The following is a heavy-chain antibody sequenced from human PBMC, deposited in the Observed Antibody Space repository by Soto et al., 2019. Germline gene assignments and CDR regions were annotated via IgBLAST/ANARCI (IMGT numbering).Heavy chain of an antibody. V-gene: IGHV3-66*01. CDR1: GFTVSSNY. CDR3: ARGSYRYKFDY. J-gene: IGHJ4*02. D-gene: IGHD3-16*02. CDR2: IYTGGST. Sequence: GGSLRLSCAASGFTVSSNYMSWVRQAPGKGLEWVSVIYTGGSTYYADSVKGRFTISRDNSKNTLYLQMNSLRAEDTAVYYCARGSYRYKFDYWGQGTLVTVSS.